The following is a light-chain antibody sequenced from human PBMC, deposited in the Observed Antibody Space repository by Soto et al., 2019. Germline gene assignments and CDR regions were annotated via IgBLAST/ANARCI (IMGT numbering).Light chain of an antibody. CDR2: EVT. Sequence: QSVLTQPASVSGSPGQSITISCTGTSGDIGGYNYVSWYQQHPGKAPKLLISEVTNRPSGDSNRFSGSKSGNTASLTISGLQAEDEADYYCSSYTTNITPVVFGGGTKLTVL. CDR3: SSYTTNITPVV. V-gene: IGLV2-14*01. J-gene: IGLJ2*01. CDR1: SGDIGGYNY.